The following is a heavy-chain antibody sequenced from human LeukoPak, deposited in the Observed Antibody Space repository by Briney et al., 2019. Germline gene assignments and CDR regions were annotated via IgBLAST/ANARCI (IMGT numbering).Heavy chain of an antibody. CDR2: ISGSAGST. CDR3: AKDSSSSNYYYGMDV. J-gene: IGHJ6*02. V-gene: IGHV3-23*01. CDR1: GFTFSSYA. D-gene: IGHD6-6*01. Sequence: GGSLRLSCAASGFTFSSYAMSWVRQAPGKGLEWVSVISGSAGSTYYGDSVKGRFTISRDNSKNMLYLQMNSLRAADTAVYYCAKDSSSSNYYYGMDVWGQGTTVTVSS.